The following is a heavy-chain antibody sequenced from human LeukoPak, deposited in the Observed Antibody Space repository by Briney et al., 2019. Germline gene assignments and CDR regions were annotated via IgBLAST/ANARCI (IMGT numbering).Heavy chain of an antibody. Sequence: PSETLSLTCTVSGGSISSGSYYWSWIRQPAGKGLEWIGRIYTSGSTNYNPSLKSRVTMSVDTSKNQFSLKLSSVTAADTAVYYCAGGRYGGVGYWGQGTLVTVSS. CDR3: AGGRYGGVGY. J-gene: IGHJ4*02. D-gene: IGHD2-15*01. V-gene: IGHV4-61*02. CDR2: IYTSGST. CDR1: GGSISSGSYY.